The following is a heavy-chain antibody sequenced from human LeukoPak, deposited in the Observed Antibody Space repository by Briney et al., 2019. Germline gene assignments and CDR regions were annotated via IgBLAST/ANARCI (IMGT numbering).Heavy chain of an antibody. V-gene: IGHV4-31*03. Sequence: SQTLSLTCTVSGGSISSGGYYWSWIRQHPGKGLEWIGYIYYSGSTYYNPSLKSRVTISVDASKNQFSLKLSSVTAADTAVYYCARDLDSLFDYWGQGTLVTVSS. J-gene: IGHJ4*02. D-gene: IGHD3-22*01. CDR2: IYYSGST. CDR3: ARDLDSLFDY. CDR1: GGSISSGGYY.